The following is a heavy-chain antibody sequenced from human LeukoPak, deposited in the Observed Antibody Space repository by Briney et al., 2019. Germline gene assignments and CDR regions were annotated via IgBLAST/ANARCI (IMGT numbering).Heavy chain of an antibody. J-gene: IGHJ4*02. CDR1: GYSISSGYY. Sequence: SETLSLTCTVSGYSISSGYYWGWIRQPPGKGLEWIGSIYHSGSTYYNPSLKSRVTISVDTSKNQFSLKLSSVTAADTAVYYCARHLYSGGDYWGQGTLVTVSS. CDR3: ARHLYSGGDY. V-gene: IGHV4-38-2*02. CDR2: IYHSGST. D-gene: IGHD1-26*01.